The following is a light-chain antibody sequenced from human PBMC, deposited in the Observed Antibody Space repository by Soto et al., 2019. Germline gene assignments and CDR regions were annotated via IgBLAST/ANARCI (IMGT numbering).Light chain of an antibody. CDR1: TSDVGTHNL. CDR2: DVN. J-gene: IGLJ1*01. Sequence: QSVLTHPASVSGSPGQSITISCTGSTSDVGTHNLVSWYQHHPGKAPQLLIYDVNKRPSGISNRFSGSKSGNTASLTISGLQAEDEADYHCCSYAGTNPSYVFGTGTKVTVL. CDR3: CSYAGTNPSYV. V-gene: IGLV2-23*02.